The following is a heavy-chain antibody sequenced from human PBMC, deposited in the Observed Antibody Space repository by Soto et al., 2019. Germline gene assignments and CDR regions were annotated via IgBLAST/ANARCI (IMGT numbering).Heavy chain of an antibody. CDR2: ISYDGSDK. V-gene: IGHV3-30*03. D-gene: IGHD6-19*01. CDR3: GAGQYFSDY. J-gene: IGHJ4*02. Sequence: QVQLVESGGGVVQPGRSLRLSCAASGFTFSSYGMHWVRQAPGKGLEWVALISYDGSDKYYAESVKGRFTITRDNSKNTLYLQMNSLRVEDTAVYYCGAGQYFSDYWGQGTLVTVSS. CDR1: GFTFSSYG.